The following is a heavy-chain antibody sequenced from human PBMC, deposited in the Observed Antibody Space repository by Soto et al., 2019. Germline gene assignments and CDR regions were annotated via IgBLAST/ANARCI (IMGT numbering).Heavy chain of an antibody. CDR2: IYYSGST. V-gene: IGHV4-30-4*01. J-gene: IGHJ3*02. CDR3: AREVLAADAFDI. D-gene: IGHD2-2*01. Sequence: PSETLSLTCTVSGGSISSGDYYWSWIRQPPGKGLEWIGYIYYSGSTYYNPSLKSRVTISVDTSKNQFSLKLSSVTAADPAVYYCAREVLAADAFDIWGQGTMVT. CDR1: GGSISSGDYY.